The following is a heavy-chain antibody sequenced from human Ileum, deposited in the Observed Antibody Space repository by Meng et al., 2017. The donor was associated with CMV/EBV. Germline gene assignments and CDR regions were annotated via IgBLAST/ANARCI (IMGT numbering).Heavy chain of an antibody. Sequence: QVQVVQSGGEMKKPGASVNGSCKASGYTFTGYYMHWVRQAPGQGLEWMGWINPNSGGTNYAQKFQGRVTMTRDTSISTAYMELSRLTSDDTAVYYCARGGQGNTAFHYWGQGTLVTVSS. CDR2: INPNSGGT. CDR3: ARGGQGNTAFHY. J-gene: IGHJ4*02. D-gene: IGHD2/OR15-2a*01. CDR1: GYTFTGYY. V-gene: IGHV1-2*02.